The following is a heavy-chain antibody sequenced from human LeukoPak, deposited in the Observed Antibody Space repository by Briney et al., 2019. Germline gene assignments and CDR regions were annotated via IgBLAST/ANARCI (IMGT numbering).Heavy chain of an antibody. D-gene: IGHD2-2*01. CDR1: GYTFTSYD. CDR2: MNPNSGNT. J-gene: IGHJ4*02. V-gene: IGHV1-8*03. Sequence: ASVKVSCKASGYTFTSYDINWVRQATGQGLEWMGWMNPNSGNTGYAQKFQGRVTITRNTSISTAYMELSSLRSEDTAVYYCARGGVPAGSMLFRPADYWGQGTLVTVSS. CDR3: ARGGVPAGSMLFRPADY.